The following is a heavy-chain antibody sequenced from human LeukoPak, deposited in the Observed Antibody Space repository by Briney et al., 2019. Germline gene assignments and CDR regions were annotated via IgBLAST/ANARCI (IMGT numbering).Heavy chain of an antibody. D-gene: IGHD3-22*01. V-gene: IGHV3-66*01. CDR1: GFTFSSYA. CDR2: IYSGGST. Sequence: PGGSLRLSCAASGFTFSSYAMSWVRQAPGKGLEWVSVIYSGGSTYYADSVKGRFTISRDNSKNTLYLQMNSLRAEDTAVYYCASSDGSSGYYRNEDAFDIWGQGTMVTVSS. J-gene: IGHJ3*02. CDR3: ASSDGSSGYYRNEDAFDI.